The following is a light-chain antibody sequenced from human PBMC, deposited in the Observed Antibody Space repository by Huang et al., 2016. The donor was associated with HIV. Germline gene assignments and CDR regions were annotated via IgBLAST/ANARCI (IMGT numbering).Light chain of an antibody. V-gene: IGKV1-8*01. CDR2: AAS. J-gene: IGKJ3*01. Sequence: IRMTQSPSSLSSSTGDRVTINCRANQVINNFLAWYQQRPGSVPKLLIYAASTLQSGVPSRFIGNGSGTDFTLTIGCLHSEDVATYYCQQYDIHPLTFGPGTRVDIK. CDR1: QVINNF. CDR3: QQYDIHPLT.